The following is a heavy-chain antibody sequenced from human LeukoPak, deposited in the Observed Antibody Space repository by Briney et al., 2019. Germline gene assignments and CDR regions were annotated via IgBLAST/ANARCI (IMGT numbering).Heavy chain of an antibody. D-gene: IGHD3-10*01. CDR2: IYTSGNT. CDR1: RGSISSYY. V-gene: IGHV4-4*07. CDR3: ARGYYYGSGSGFDY. Sequence: SETLLLTCTVTRGSISSYYLSWIRQPAGKGLEWIGRIYTSGNTNYSPSLKSRVTMSVDTSKNQFSLRLSSETAADTAVDYCARGYYYGSGSGFDYWGQGTLVSVSS. J-gene: IGHJ4*02.